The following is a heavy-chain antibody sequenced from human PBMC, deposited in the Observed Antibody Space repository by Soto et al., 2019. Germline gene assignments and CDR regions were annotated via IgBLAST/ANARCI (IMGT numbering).Heavy chain of an antibody. J-gene: IGHJ4*02. CDR1: GFTVSSNY. D-gene: IGHD4-4*01. CDR2: IYSGGST. Sequence: GGSLRLSCAASGFTVSSNYMSWVRQAPGKGLEWVSVIYSGGSTYYADSVKGRFTISRHNSKNTLYLQMNSLRAEDTAVYYCARLLHERSPKEPDYSNYFDYWGQGTLVTVSS. V-gene: IGHV3-66*04. CDR3: ARLLHERSPKEPDYSNYFDY.